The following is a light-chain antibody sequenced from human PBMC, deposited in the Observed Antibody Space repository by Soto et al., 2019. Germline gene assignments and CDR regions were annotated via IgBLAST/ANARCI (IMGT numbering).Light chain of an antibody. J-gene: IGKJ5*01. V-gene: IGKV1-33*01. CDR2: DVS. CDR3: QQYDSLPLT. CDR1: QDISNY. Sequence: DIQMTQSPPSLSVSVGDRDTITCQASQDISNYLHWFQRKPGKAPQLLIFDVSNLQTGVPSRFSGGGSGTDFALTISSLEPEDIATYYCQQYDSLPLTFGQGTRLEIK.